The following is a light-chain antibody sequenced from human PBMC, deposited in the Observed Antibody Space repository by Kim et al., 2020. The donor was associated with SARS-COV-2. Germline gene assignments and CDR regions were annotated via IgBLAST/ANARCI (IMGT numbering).Light chain of an antibody. CDR2: NNN. CDR3: AAWDDTLNGRV. J-gene: IGLJ3*02. V-gene: IGLV1-44*01. Sequence: GQGVTMSCSGSSSNLGSNSVHWYQHLPRTAPKLLIYNNNQRPSGVPGRFSASKSGTSASLVISGLQSEDEADYNCAAWDDTLNGRVFGGGTQLTVL. CDR1: SSNLGSNS.